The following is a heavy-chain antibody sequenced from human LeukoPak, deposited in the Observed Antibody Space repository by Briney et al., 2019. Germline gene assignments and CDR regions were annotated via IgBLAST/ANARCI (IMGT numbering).Heavy chain of an antibody. CDR1: GFTFNIYA. D-gene: IGHD5-18*01. CDR3: AKVRGGYSYGDAFDI. CDR2: ISWDSTNI. J-gene: IGHJ3*02. Sequence: GGSLRLSCAASGFTFNIYAMHWVRQAPGQGLEWVSGISWDSTNIGYADSVKGRFTISRDNAKNSLYLQMGSLRAEDTALYYCAKVRGGYSYGDAFDIWGQGTMVTVSS. V-gene: IGHV3-9*01.